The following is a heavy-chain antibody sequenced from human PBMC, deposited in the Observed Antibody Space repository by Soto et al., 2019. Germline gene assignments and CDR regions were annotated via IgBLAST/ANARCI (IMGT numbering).Heavy chain of an antibody. CDR1: GFTFSSYA. Sequence: GSLRLSCAASGFTFSSYAMSWVRQAPGKGLEWVSAISGSGGSTYYADSVKGRFTISRDNSKNTLYLQMNSLRAEDTAVYYCAKGLGTSPAYYYYYYMDVWGKGTTVTVSS. CDR2: ISGSGGST. J-gene: IGHJ6*03. CDR3: AKGLGTSPAYYYYYYMDV. V-gene: IGHV3-23*01.